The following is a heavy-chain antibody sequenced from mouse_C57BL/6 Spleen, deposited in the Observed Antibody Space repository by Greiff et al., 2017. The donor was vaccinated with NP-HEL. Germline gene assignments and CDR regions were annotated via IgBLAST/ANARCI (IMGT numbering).Heavy chain of an antibody. CDR1: GYAFSSSW. CDR3: ARGGLRQGFDD. D-gene: IGHD2-2*01. J-gene: IGHJ2*01. CDR2: MDAGDGDN. V-gene: IGHV1-82*01. Sequence: QVQLQQSGPELVKPGASVKSSCKASGYAFSSSWMNWVKQRPGKGLEWIGRMDAGDGDNNYNGKVKGKATLTADKSSSTAYMQLSSLTSEDSAVYFCARGGLRQGFDDWGQGTTLTVSS.